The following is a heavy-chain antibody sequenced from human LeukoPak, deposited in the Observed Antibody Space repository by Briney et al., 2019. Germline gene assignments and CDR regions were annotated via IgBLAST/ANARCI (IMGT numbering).Heavy chain of an antibody. Sequence: ASVKVSCKASGYTFTSYGISWVRQAPGQGLEWMGWINPNSGGTNYAQKFQGWVTMTRDTSISTAYMELSRLRSDDTAVYYCARGARGEGSSSWPFDYWGQGTLVTVSS. J-gene: IGHJ4*02. CDR1: GYTFTSYG. CDR3: ARGARGEGSSSWPFDY. D-gene: IGHD6-13*01. CDR2: INPNSGGT. V-gene: IGHV1-2*04.